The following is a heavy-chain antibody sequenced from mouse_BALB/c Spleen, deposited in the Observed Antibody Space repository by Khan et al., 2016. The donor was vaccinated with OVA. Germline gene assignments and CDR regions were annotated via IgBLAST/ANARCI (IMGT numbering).Heavy chain of an antibody. D-gene: IGHD1-1*01. CDR3: ASLAYYYDSEGFAY. CDR1: GFTFSTYG. V-gene: IGHV5-6*01. Sequence: DVELVESGGDLVKPGGSLKLSCAASGFTFSTYGMSWVRQTPDKRLEWVATISTGGSYTYYPDSVKGRFTISRDHAKHTLYLQMSSLKSDDTAMFYCASLAYYYDSEGFAYWGQGTLVTVSA. CDR2: ISTGGSYT. J-gene: IGHJ3*01.